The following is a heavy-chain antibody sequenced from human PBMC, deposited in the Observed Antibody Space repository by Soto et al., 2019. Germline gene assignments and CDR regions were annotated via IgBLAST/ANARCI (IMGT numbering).Heavy chain of an antibody. J-gene: IGHJ5*02. Sequence: PGGSLRLSCSASGFTFSNYGMHWVRQAPGKGLEWVAVISYDGSNKYYADSVKGRFTISRDNSKNTLYLQMNSLRAEDTAMYYCARVDPPAKSWGRGTLVTVSS. CDR3: ARVDPPAKS. CDR2: ISYDGSNK. V-gene: IGHV3-30*03. CDR1: GFTFSNYG. D-gene: IGHD2-2*01.